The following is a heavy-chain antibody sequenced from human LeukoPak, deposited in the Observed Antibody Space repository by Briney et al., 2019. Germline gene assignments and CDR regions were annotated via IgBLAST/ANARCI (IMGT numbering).Heavy chain of an antibody. Sequence: SQTLSLTCTVSGGSISSYHWSWIRQPPGKGLEWIGYIYYSGSTNYNPSLKSRVTISVDTSENQFSLKLSSVTAADTAVYYCARHNYYGSGPFDYWGQGTLVTVSS. J-gene: IGHJ4*02. CDR3: ARHNYYGSGPFDY. V-gene: IGHV4-59*08. CDR1: GGSISSYH. D-gene: IGHD3-10*01. CDR2: IYYSGST.